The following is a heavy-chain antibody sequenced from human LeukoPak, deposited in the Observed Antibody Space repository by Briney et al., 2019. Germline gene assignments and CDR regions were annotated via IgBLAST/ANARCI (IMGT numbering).Heavy chain of an antibody. V-gene: IGHV3-30*19. CDR1: GFTFSSYG. CDR3: ARAPRPHSSSWYGFDY. CDR2: ISYDGSNK. Sequence: GGSLRLSCAASGFTFSSYGMHWVRQAPGKGLEWVAVISYDGSNKYYADSVKGRFTISRDNSKNTLYLQMNSLRAEDTAVYYCARAPRPHSSSWYGFDYWGQGTLVTVSS. J-gene: IGHJ4*02. D-gene: IGHD6-13*01.